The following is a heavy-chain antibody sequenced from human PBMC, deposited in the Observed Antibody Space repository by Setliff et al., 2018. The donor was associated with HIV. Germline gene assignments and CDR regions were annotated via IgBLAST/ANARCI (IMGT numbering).Heavy chain of an antibody. D-gene: IGHD2-15*01. V-gene: IGHV1-2*02. Sequence: ASVKVSCKSSGHTLSGYFIHWVRQAPGQGPEWMGWISPHSGATNYAQKFQGRVTLTRDASITTAYMELNSLRSDDTAMYYCARDRLYCSRGSCYPNWFDSWGQGTLVTVFS. J-gene: IGHJ5*01. CDR1: GHTLSGYF. CDR2: ISPHSGAT. CDR3: ARDRLYCSRGSCYPNWFDS.